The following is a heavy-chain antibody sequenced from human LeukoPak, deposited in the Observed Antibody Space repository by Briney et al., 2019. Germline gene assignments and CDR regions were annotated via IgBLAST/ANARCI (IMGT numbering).Heavy chain of an antibody. CDR3: ARGSHGGDTGYYFDY. D-gene: IGHD2-21*02. CDR2: VYSTGTT. CDR1: GGSISGYY. V-gene: IGHV4-4*07. Sequence: SETLSLTCTVSGGSISGYYWSWIRQAAGKGLEWIGRVYSTGTTNYNPSLVSRATLSIDTSKNQFSLKVRSVTAADTAVYFCARGSHGGDTGYYFDYWGQGTLVTVSS. J-gene: IGHJ4*02.